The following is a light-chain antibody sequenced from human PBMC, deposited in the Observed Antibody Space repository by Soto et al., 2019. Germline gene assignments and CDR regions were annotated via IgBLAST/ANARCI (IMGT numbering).Light chain of an antibody. Sequence: DIQMTQSPSTLSASVGDTVTVTCRASQSVSGWLAWYQQKPGTAPKLLIYHASTLQSGVPSRFSGSGSGTHFTLTISGLQPEDFATYYCQQLNGYFPLTFGGGTKVDIK. CDR1: QSVSGW. J-gene: IGKJ4*01. CDR3: QQLNGYFPLT. CDR2: HAS. V-gene: IGKV1-5*01.